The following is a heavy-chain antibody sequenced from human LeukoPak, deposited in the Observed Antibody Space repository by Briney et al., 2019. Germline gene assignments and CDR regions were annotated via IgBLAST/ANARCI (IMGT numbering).Heavy chain of an antibody. Sequence: ASVKVSCKVSGYTLTELSMHWVRQAPGKGLEWMGGFDPEDGETIYAQKFQGRVTTTEDTSTDTAYMELSSLRSKDTAMYYCATDRRSLGGFDSWGQGALVTVSS. CDR1: GYTLTELS. CDR3: ATDRRSLGGFDS. D-gene: IGHD3-16*01. V-gene: IGHV1-24*01. J-gene: IGHJ4*02. CDR2: FDPEDGET.